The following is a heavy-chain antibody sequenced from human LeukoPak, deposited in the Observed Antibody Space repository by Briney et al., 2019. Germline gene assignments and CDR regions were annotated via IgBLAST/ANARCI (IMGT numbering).Heavy chain of an antibody. CDR1: GFTFSDYY. D-gene: IGHD6-13*01. Sequence: GGSLRLSCAASGFTFSDYYMSWIRQAPGKGLEWVSYISSSSSYTNYADSVKGRFTISRDNAKNSLHLQMNSLRAEDTAVYYCAREGPRIAAAGPFDYWGQGTLVTVSS. V-gene: IGHV3-11*06. J-gene: IGHJ4*02. CDR2: ISSSSSYT. CDR3: AREGPRIAAAGPFDY.